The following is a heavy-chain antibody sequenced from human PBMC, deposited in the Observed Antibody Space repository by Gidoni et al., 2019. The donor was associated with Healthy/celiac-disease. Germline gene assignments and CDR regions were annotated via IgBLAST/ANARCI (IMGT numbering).Heavy chain of an antibody. D-gene: IGHD3-10*01. CDR2: ISAYNGNK. Sequence: QVQLVQSGAEVKKPGASVKVSCTASGYTFTSYGIRWVRQAPGQGLEWMGWISAYNGNKNYAQKLQGRVTMTTDTSKSTAYMELRSRRSDDTSVYYGAEDYYGASHPQSGGMDVWGQGTTVTVSS. CDR3: AEDYYGASHPQSGGMDV. J-gene: IGHJ6*02. V-gene: IGHV1-18*01. CDR1: GYTFTSYG.